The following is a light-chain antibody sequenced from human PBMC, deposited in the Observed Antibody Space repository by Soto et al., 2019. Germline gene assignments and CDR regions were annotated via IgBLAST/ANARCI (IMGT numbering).Light chain of an antibody. CDR2: GAS. J-gene: IGKJ1*01. Sequence: EIMMTQSPVTLSVSPGERATLSCRASQSVNSNLAWYQQKPGQAPRLLIYGASTRATGIPASFIGNGSGTEFTLTASSLQPEDFAVYYCQQYGRSPQAAWTFGQGTKVDIK. CDR1: QSVNSN. CDR3: QQYGRSPQAAWT. V-gene: IGKV3-15*01.